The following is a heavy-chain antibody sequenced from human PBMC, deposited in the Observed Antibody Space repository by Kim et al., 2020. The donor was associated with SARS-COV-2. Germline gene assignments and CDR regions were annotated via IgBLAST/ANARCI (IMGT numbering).Heavy chain of an antibody. CDR3: AKGRIAVAATSMNY. V-gene: IGHV3-30*02. D-gene: IGHD6-19*01. J-gene: IGHJ4*02. Sequence: AAPVKGRVTISEEHSKNTLYLQMNSLRAEDTAVYDCAKGRIAVAATSMNYWGQGTLVTVSA.